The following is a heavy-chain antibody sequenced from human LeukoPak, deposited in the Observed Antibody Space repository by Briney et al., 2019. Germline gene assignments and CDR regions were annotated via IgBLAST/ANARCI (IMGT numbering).Heavy chain of an antibody. V-gene: IGHV3-48*02. J-gene: IGHJ4*02. CDR2: ISSSSDST. D-gene: IGHD5-12*01. CDR3: ARAMRSGYDY. Sequence: GGSLTLSCAASGLTFSSYGVKWARRARGGRLEWVSYISSSSDSTYYADSVEGRFTISRENAENSLYLQMNSLRDEDTAVYNCARAMRSGYDYWGQGTLVTVSS. CDR1: GLTFSSYG.